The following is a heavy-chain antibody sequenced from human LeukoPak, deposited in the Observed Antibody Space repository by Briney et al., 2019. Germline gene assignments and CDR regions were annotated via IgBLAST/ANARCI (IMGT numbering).Heavy chain of an antibody. J-gene: IGHJ5*02. D-gene: IGHD4-23*01. CDR1: GFSFTTYW. V-gene: IGHV5-51*01. CDR3: ARFGGNRFDP. Sequence: PGGSLRLSRKGSGFSFTTYWIGWVRQMPGKGLEWMGIIYPSDSDTRYSPSFQGQVTISADKSISTAYLQWSSLKASDTAMYYCARFGGNRFDPWGQGTLVTVSS. CDR2: IYPSDSDT.